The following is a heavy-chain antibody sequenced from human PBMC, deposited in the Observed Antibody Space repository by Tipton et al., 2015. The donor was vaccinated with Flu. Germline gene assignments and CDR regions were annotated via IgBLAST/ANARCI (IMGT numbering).Heavy chain of an antibody. D-gene: IGHD4-17*01. CDR1: GGSISSSNYY. J-gene: IGHJ4*02. Sequence: TLSLTCTVSGGSISSSNYYWGWIRQPPGKGLEWIVSIFYSGITYYNPSLKSRITISVDTSKNQFSLKLSSVTAADTAVYYCASQTPYGDYADYWGQGTLVTVSS. CDR3: ASQTPYGDYADY. CDR2: IFYSGIT. V-gene: IGHV4-39*01.